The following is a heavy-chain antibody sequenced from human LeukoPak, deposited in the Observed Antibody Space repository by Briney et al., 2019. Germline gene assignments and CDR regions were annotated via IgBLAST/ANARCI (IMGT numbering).Heavy chain of an antibody. D-gene: IGHD3-10*01. CDR3: ARDQRMRGSASRYYYYMDV. CDR2: IYYSGST. V-gene: IGHV4-59*01. CDR1: GGSISSYY. Sequence: SETLSLTCTVSGGSISSYYWSWIRQPPGKGLEWIGYIYYSGSTNYNPSLKSRVTISVDTSKNQFSLRLSSVTAADTAVYYCARDQRMRGSASRYYYYMDVWGKGTTVTISS. J-gene: IGHJ6*03.